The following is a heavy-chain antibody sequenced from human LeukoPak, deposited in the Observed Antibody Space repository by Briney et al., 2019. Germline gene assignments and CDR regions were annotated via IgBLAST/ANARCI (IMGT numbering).Heavy chain of an antibody. Sequence: GGSLRLSCAASGFTVSSNYMNWVRQAPGKGLEWVSGLHSGDSTYYADSVKGRFTISRDNSKNTLYLQMNSLRVEDTAVYYCARGSYSSKWFDPWGQGTLVTASS. D-gene: IGHD2-21*01. V-gene: IGHV3-66*01. CDR2: LHSGDST. CDR3: ARGSYSSKWFDP. J-gene: IGHJ5*02. CDR1: GFTVSSNY.